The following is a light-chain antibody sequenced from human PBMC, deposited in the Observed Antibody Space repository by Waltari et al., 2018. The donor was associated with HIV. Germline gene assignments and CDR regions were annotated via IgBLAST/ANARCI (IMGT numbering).Light chain of an antibody. CDR3: QSYDSSLSGFVV. V-gene: IGLV1-40*01. CDR1: SSNIGAGYD. CDR2: GNT. Sequence: QSVLTQPPSVSGAPGQRVTISCTGSSSNIGAGYDVHWYQQLPGTAPKVLSSGNTDRPSGVPDRFSGSKSGTSASLAITGLQAEDEADYYCQSYDSSLSGFVVFGGGTKVTVL. J-gene: IGLJ2*01.